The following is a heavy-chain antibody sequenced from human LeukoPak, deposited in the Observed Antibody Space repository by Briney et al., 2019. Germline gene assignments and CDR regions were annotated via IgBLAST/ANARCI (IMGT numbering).Heavy chain of an antibody. V-gene: IGHV4-39*07. CDR1: GGSISSGSYY. Sequence: SQTLSLTCTVSGGSISSGSYYWSWIRQPPGKGLEWIGEINHSGSTNYNPSLKSRVTISVDTSKNQFSLKLSSVTAADTAVYYCARGPRGRYFDWLSTPFDPWGQGTLVTVSS. CDR2: INHSGST. CDR3: ARGPRGRYFDWLSTPFDP. J-gene: IGHJ5*02. D-gene: IGHD3-9*01.